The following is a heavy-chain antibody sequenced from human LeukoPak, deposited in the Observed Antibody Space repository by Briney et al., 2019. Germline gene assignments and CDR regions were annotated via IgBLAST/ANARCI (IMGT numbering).Heavy chain of an antibody. V-gene: IGHV4-59*08. CDR2: IYYSGST. CDR3: ARLLGGSPGGVFDY. J-gene: IGHJ4*02. Sequence: SETLSLTCTVSGDSISSYYWSWIRQPPGKGLEWIGYIYYSGSTNYNPSLKSRVTTSVDTSKNQFSLKLSSVTAADTAVYYCARLLGGSPGGVFDYWGQGTLVTVSS. D-gene: IGHD3-16*01. CDR1: GDSISSYY.